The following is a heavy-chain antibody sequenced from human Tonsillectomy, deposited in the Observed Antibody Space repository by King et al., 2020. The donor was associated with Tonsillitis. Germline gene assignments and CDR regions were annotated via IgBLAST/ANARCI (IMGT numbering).Heavy chain of an antibody. J-gene: IGHJ4*02. Sequence: VQLVESGGGVVQPGRSLRLSCAASGFAFSSFGMHWVRQPPGKGLEWVTLISYDGSNKYYADSVKGRFTVSRDTSMKTLYLQMNSLRAEDTAVYYCAKVGQGRGLNFDNWGQGTLVTVSS. CDR3: AKVGQGRGLNFDN. D-gene: IGHD1-26*01. CDR2: ISYDGSNK. CDR1: GFAFSSFG. V-gene: IGHV3-30*18.